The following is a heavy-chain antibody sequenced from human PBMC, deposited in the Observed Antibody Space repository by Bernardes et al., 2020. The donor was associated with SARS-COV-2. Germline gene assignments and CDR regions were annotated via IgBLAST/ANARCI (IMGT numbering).Heavy chain of an antibody. J-gene: IGHJ5*02. CDR1: LFSFRPSGVA. CDR2: IDSHDDK. CDR3: AHRRPSTWEGDWFDP. D-gene: IGHD6-13*01. Sequence: SGHTLLHPTHTLTLTCPFSLFSFRPSGVAVAWIRQPPGKSLEWLPLIDSHDDKRYSLALKNRLTIAKDTSKDQVVLTVTNVDPLDTATYDGAHRRPSTWEGDWFDPWGQGTLVTVSS. V-gene: IGHV2-5*01.